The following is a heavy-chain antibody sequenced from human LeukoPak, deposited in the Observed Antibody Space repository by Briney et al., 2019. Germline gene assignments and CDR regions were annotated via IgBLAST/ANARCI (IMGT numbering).Heavy chain of an antibody. J-gene: IGHJ6*03. D-gene: IGHD6-6*01. CDR2: IYYSGST. CDR3: ARGGTESIAARPLCYYYYYYMDV. V-gene: IGHV4-59*01. Sequence: PSETLSLTCTVSGGSISSYYWSWIRQPPGKGLEWIGYIYYSGSTNYNPSLKSRVTISVDTSKNQFSLKLSSVTAADTAVYYCARGGTESIAARPLCYYYYYYMDVWGKGTTVTVSS. CDR1: GGSISSYY.